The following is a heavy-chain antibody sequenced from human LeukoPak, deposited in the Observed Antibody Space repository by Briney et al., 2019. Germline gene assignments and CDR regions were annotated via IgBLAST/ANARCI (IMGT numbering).Heavy chain of an antibody. CDR2: INSDGSST. D-gene: IGHD3-22*01. CDR1: GFTLSSYW. Sequence: GGSLRLSCAASGFTLSSYWMHWVRQAPGKGLVWVSRINSDGSSTSYADSVKGRFTISRDNAKNTLYLQMNSLRAEDTAVYYCASLKNYYDSSGYLVTDAFDIWGQGTMVTVSS. CDR3: ASLKNYYDSSGYLVTDAFDI. J-gene: IGHJ3*02. V-gene: IGHV3-74*01.